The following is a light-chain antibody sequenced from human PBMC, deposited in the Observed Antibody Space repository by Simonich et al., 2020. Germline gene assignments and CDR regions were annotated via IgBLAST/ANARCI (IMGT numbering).Light chain of an antibody. CDR2: EDS. CDR3: YSTDSSGNHRV. CDR1: ALHKKY. J-gene: IGLJ2*01. V-gene: IGLV3-10*01. Sequence: SYELTQPPSVSVSPGQTARITCSGDALHKKYAYWFPQKSGQAPVMVLYEDSKRPSRIPERFSGSSSGTMPTWTISGAQGEDEADYYCYSTDSSGNHRVFGGGTKLTVL.